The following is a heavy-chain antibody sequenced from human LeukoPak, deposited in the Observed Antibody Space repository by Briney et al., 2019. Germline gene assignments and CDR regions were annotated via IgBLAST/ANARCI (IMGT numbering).Heavy chain of an antibody. D-gene: IGHD6-25*01. J-gene: IGHJ2*01. CDR2: ISYSGST. CDR1: GGSISSYY. Sequence: SETLSLTCTVSGGSISSYYWSWIRQPPGKGLEWIGYISYSGSTNYNPSLKSRVTISVDTSKNQFSLKLSSVTAADTAVYYCARQGGGFWYFDLWGRGTLVTVSS. V-gene: IGHV4-59*08. CDR3: ARQGGGFWYFDL.